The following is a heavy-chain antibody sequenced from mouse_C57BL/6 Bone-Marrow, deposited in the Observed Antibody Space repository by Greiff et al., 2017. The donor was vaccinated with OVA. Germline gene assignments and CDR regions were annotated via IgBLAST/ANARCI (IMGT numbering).Heavy chain of an antibody. V-gene: IGHV1-69*01. CDR1: GYTFTSYW. J-gene: IGHJ3*01. CDR2: IDPSDSYT. CDR3: ARSLYYGYGGFAY. Sequence: QVQLQQPGAELVMPGASVKLSCKASGYTFTSYWMHWVKQRPGQGLEWIGEIDPSDSYTNYNQKFKGKSTLTVDKSSSTAYRQLSSLTSEDSAVYYCARSLYYGYGGFAYWGQGTLVTVSA. D-gene: IGHD2-2*01.